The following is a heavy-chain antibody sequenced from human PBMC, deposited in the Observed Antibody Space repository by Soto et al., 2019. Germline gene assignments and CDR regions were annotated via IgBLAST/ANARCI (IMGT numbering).Heavy chain of an antibody. CDR1: GFTFTRYS. CDR3: ARESEDLTSNFDY. CDR2: ISSTTNI. J-gene: IGHJ4*02. Sequence: GGSLRLSCAASGFTFTRYSMNWVRQAPGKGLEWVSSISSTTNIYYGDSMKGRFTISRDNAKNSLYLEMNSLRAEDTAVYYCARESEDLTSNFDYWGQGTLVTVSS. V-gene: IGHV3-21*06.